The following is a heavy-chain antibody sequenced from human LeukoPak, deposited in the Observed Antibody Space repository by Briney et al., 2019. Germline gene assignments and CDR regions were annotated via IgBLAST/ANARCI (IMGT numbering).Heavy chain of an antibody. CDR2: ISYDGSNK. J-gene: IGHJ6*02. CDR1: GFTFSSYG. CDR3: AKEHRRENYDSSGYYYYGMDV. V-gene: IGHV3-30*18. D-gene: IGHD3-22*01. Sequence: PGGSLRLSCAASGFTFSSYGMHWVRQAPGKGLEWVAVISYDGSNKYYADSVKGRFTVSRDNSKNTLYLLMNSLRAEDTAVYYCAKEHRRENYDSSGYYYYGMDVWGQGTTVTVSS.